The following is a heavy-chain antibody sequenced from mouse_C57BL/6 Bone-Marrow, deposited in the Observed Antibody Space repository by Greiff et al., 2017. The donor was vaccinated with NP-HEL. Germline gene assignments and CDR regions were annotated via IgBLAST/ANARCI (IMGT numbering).Heavy chain of an antibody. CDR3: ARYSPYYAMDY. CDR1: GFTFTDYY. J-gene: IGHJ4*01. V-gene: IGHV7-3*01. Sequence: EVKLVESGGGLVQPGGSLSLSCAASGFTFTDYYMSWVRQPPGNALECLGFLRNKANGYTTEYSASVKGRFTISRDKSQSILYLQMNALRAEDSATYYCARYSPYYAMDYWGQGTSVTVSA. CDR2: LRNKANGYTT.